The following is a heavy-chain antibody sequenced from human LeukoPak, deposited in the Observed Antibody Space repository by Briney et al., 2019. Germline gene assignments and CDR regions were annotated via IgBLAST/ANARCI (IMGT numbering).Heavy chain of an antibody. Sequence: GGSLRLSCAASEFTFSNYAMAWVRQAPGAGLEWVAGISGNGGKIYYADSVKGRFTISRDNSKNTLYLQMNSLRGEDTAVYFCAKRDYYDSSGYAPLFDYWGQGTLVTVSP. D-gene: IGHD3-22*01. V-gene: IGHV3-23*01. J-gene: IGHJ4*02. CDR2: ISGNGGKI. CDR3: AKRDYYDSSGYAPLFDY. CDR1: EFTFSNYA.